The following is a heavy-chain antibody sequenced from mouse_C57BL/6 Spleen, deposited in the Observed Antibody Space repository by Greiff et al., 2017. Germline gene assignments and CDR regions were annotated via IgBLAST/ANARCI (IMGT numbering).Heavy chain of an antibody. J-gene: IGHJ4*01. Sequence: QVQLQQPGAELVMPGASVKLSCKASGYTFTSYWMHWVKQRPGQGLEWIGEIDPSDSYTTYNQKFKGKSTLTVDKSSSTAYMQLSSLTSEDSAVYYCARKGGRAMDYWGQGTSVTVSS. CDR1: GYTFTSYW. CDR2: IDPSDSYT. V-gene: IGHV1-69*01. CDR3: ARKGGRAMDY.